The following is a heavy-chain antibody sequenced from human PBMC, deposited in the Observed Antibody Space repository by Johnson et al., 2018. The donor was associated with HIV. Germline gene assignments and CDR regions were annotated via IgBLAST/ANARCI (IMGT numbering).Heavy chain of an antibody. CDR2: ISWNSGSI. CDR3: AKDIDELLWFIDAFDI. J-gene: IGHJ3*02. Sequence: EVQLVESGGGLVQPGGSLRLSCAASGFTFDDYAMHWVRQAPGKGLEWVSGISWNSGSIGYADSVKGRFTISRDNAKNSMYLQMNSLRAEDTALYYCAKDIDELLWFIDAFDIWGQGTMVTVSS. D-gene: IGHD3-10*01. CDR1: GFTFDDYA. V-gene: IGHV3-9*01.